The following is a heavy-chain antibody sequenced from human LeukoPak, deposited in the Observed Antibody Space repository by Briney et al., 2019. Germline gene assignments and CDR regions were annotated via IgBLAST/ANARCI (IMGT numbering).Heavy chain of an antibody. CDR2: IIPIFGTA. V-gene: IGHV1-69*13. J-gene: IGHJ6*03. Sequence: SVKVSCNASGGTFSSYAISWVRQAPGQGLEWMGGIIPIFGTANYAQKFQGRVTITADESTSTAYMELSSLRSEDTAVYYCARGIQLWTHITGDYYYMDVWGKGTTVTVSS. CDR1: GGTFSSYA. D-gene: IGHD5-18*01. CDR3: ARGIQLWTHITGDYYYMDV.